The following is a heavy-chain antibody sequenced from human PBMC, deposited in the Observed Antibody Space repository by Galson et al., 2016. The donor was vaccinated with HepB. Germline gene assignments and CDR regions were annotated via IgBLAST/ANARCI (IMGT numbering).Heavy chain of an antibody. Sequence: SVKVSCKASGYTFSLYAMNWVRQAPGQGLEWMGWVNTNTGNPTYAQDFTGSFVFSLDTSVSTAYLEISSQRPEDTAVYFCARTGRDLDGFYFFDTWGQGTLVTVSS. CDR2: VNTNTGNP. J-gene: IGHJ4*02. CDR1: GYTFSLYA. CDR3: ARTGRDLDGFYFFDT. D-gene: IGHD3-9*01. V-gene: IGHV7-4-1*02.